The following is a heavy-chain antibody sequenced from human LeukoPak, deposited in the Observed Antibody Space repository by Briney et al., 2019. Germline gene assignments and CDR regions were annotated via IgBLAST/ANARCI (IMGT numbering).Heavy chain of an antibody. J-gene: IGHJ4*02. D-gene: IGHD4-11*01. V-gene: IGHV1-46*01. CDR3: ARWTTTYLDY. CDR2: INPSGGST. Sequence: ASVKVSCKASGYTFTNYYIHWVRQAPGQGLEWMGIINPSGGSTNFAQKFQGRVTMTTDTPTITVYMELSSLRSEDTAVYYCARWTTTYLDYWGQGTLVTVSS. CDR1: GYTFTNYY.